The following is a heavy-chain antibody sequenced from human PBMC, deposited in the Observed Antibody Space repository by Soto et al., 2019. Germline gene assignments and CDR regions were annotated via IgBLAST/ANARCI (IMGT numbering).Heavy chain of an antibody. V-gene: IGHV3-48*01. CDR3: AREGGDLNWFDP. J-gene: IGHJ5*02. Sequence: EVQLVESGGGLVQPGGSLRLSCAASGYTFSSYSMKWVRQAPGKGLERVSYISSSSSTIYYADSVKGRFTISRDNAKNSLYLQMNRLRAEDTAVYYCAREGGDLNWFDPWGQGTLVTVSS. CDR2: ISSSSSTI. D-gene: IGHD4-17*01. CDR1: GYTFSSYS.